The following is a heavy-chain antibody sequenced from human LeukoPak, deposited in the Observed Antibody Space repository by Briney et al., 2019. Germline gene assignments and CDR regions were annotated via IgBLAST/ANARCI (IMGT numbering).Heavy chain of an antibody. J-gene: IGHJ5*02. CDR2: LFYNEDA. CDR3: AKGATVTTSPFHR. CDR1: GASMSHFH. V-gene: IGHV4-59*01. D-gene: IGHD4-17*01. Sequence: SETLSLTCAVSGASMSHFHWNWFRQPPGKGLEWIGSLFYNEDAKYNPSVKSRVTMSIDTSKTQFSLRLTSVTAADTAVYYCAKGATVTTSPFHRWGEGLLVTVSS.